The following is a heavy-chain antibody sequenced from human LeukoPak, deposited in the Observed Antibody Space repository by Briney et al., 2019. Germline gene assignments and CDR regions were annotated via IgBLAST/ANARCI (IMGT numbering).Heavy chain of an antibody. D-gene: IGHD6-6*01. J-gene: IGHJ6*03. CDR1: GYTFISYD. Sequence: GASVKVSCKASGYTFISYDINWVRQATGQGLEWMGWMNPNSGNTGYAQKFQGRVTITADKSTSTAYMELSSLRSEDTAVYYCARDYSSSPFRAMDYYYLDVWGKGTTVTVSS. V-gene: IGHV1-8*01. CDR3: ARDYSSSPFRAMDYYYLDV. CDR2: MNPNSGNT.